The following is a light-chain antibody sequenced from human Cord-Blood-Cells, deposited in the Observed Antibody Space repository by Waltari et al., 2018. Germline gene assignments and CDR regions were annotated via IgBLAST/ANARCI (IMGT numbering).Light chain of an antibody. J-gene: IGKJ2*01. CDR1: QSVSSSY. CDR2: GAS. CDR3: QQYGSSPYT. V-gene: IGKV3-20*01. Sequence: EIVLTQSPGTLPLSPGERATLPCRAIQSVSSSYLAWYQQKPGQPPRLLIYGASSRATGIPDRFSGSGSGTDFTLTISRLEPEDFAVYYCQQYGSSPYTFGQGTKLEIK.